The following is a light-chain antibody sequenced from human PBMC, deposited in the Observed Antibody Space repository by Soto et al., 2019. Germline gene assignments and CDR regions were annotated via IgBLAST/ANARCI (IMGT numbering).Light chain of an antibody. CDR2: GAS. CDR1: QRLSGT. CDR3: QQRTLWPRT. Sequence: EIVLTQSPATLSLSPGERATLSCRARQRLSGTLAWFQQKPGQPPRLLIYGASNMATGIPARFTASGSGTDFTLTISSLEPEDFAVYYCQQRTLWPRTFGQGTKVEIK. V-gene: IGKV3-11*01. J-gene: IGKJ1*01.